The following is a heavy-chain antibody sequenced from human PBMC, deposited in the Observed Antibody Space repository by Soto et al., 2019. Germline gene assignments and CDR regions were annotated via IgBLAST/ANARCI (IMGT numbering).Heavy chain of an antibody. CDR2: ISYDGSNK. Sequence: QVQLVESGGGVVQPGRSLRLSCAASGFTFSDYAMHWVRQAPGKGLEWVAVISYDGSNKYYAGSVKGRFTSSRDSSKNTLSLQMNSLRVEDTAVYYCAGSYGDSVYWGQGTLVTVSS. J-gene: IGHJ4*02. D-gene: IGHD4-17*01. V-gene: IGHV3-30-3*01. CDR1: GFTFSDYA. CDR3: AGSYGDSVY.